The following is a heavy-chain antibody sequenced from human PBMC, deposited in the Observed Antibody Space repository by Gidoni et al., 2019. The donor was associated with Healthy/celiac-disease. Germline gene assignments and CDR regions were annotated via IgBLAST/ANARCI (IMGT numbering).Heavy chain of an antibody. CDR3: ARAMVTVSWYFDY. V-gene: IGHV4-59*01. D-gene: IGHD2-21*02. CDR1: GGSISSYY. CDR2: IYYSGST. Sequence: QVQLQESGPGLVKPPETLSLTCTVSGGSISSYYWSWIRQPPGKGLEWIGYIYYSGSTNYNPSLKSRVTISVDTSKNQFSLKLSSVTAADTAVYYCARAMVTVSWYFDYWGQGTLVTVSS. J-gene: IGHJ4*02.